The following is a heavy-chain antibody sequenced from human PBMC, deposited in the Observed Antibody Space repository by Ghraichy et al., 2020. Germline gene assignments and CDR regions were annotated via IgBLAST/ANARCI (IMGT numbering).Heavy chain of an antibody. Sequence: ASVKVSCKVSGYTLRELSMHWVRQSPGQGLEWMGGFDPEDAETIYAQRFQGRVTMTVDTTTATAYMDLSGLRSEDTAVYYCATPTGYTYYYMDVWGKGTTVTVSS. CDR2: FDPEDAET. CDR1: GYTLRELS. J-gene: IGHJ6*03. CDR3: ATPTGYTYYYMDV. V-gene: IGHV1-24*01. D-gene: IGHD5-12*01.